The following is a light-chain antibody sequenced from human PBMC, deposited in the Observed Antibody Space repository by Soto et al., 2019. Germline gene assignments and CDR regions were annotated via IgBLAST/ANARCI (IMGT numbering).Light chain of an antibody. CDR3: QQGSFTLT. CDR1: QSISTY. Sequence: DIQMTQSPSSLSASLGDRVTITCRASQSISTYLNWYQQKLGKAPKLLISGASSLQGGVPSRFSGSGSGTDFTLTISSLQPEDFATYYCQQGSFTLTFGGGTKLEIK. V-gene: IGKV1-39*01. CDR2: GAS. J-gene: IGKJ4*01.